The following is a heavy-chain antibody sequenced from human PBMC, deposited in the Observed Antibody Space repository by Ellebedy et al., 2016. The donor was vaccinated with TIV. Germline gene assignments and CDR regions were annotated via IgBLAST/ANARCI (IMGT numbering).Heavy chain of an antibody. J-gene: IGHJ4*02. V-gene: IGHV4-59*11. D-gene: IGHD3-10*01. Sequence: SETLSLTCTVSGGSITNHYWSWIRQAPGKGLEWIGYIYNAGGTNYSPSLRSRATISADTSKNQFFLRLSSVTAADTAVYYCARASVMVRGVPLSGPSFDYWGPGTLVTVSS. CDR1: GGSITNHY. CDR3: ARASVMVRGVPLSGPSFDY. CDR2: IYNAGGT.